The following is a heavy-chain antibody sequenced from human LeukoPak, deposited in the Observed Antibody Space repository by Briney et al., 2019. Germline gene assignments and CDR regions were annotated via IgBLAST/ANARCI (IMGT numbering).Heavy chain of an antibody. CDR1: GFSLADHY. Sequence: GGSLRLSCAASGFSLADHYLHWLRQAPGKGLEWLAIIWQDGDKKEYGDSVRGRFTVSRDNSKNTLYLQMNSLRAEDTAFYYCAKDRGPDMAVVDFIDHWGQGTLVAVSS. CDR2: IWQDGDKK. D-gene: IGHD2-2*01. J-gene: IGHJ4*02. V-gene: IGHV3-33*06. CDR3: AKDRGPDMAVVDFIDH.